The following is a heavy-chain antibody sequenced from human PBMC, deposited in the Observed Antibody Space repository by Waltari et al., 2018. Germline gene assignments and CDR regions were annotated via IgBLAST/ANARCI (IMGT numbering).Heavy chain of an antibody. D-gene: IGHD2-15*01. J-gene: IGHJ4*02. Sequence: EVQLVETGGGSFQPGASLRLSCAASGLTVGNNYLSWVRQAPGKGLEGVSVIYSGGTKQYADSVKGRFTISRDSSKNTLYLQMNSLRVEDTAVYYCATSPTRSFWGQGTLVAVSS. CDR1: GLTVGNNY. CDR3: ATSPTRSF. CDR2: IYSGGTK. V-gene: IGHV3-53*02.